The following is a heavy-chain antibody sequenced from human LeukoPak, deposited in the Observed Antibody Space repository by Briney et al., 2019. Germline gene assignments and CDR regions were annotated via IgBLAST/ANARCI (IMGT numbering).Heavy chain of an antibody. CDR2: ISYDGSNK. Sequence: QPGGSLRLSCAASGFTFSSYAMHWVRQAPGKGLEWVAVISYDGSNKYYADSVKGRFTISRDNSKNTLYLQMNSLRAEDTAVYYCAREPFWDSWGLFDPWGQGTLVTVSS. V-gene: IGHV3-30*04. J-gene: IGHJ5*02. D-gene: IGHD2-15*01. CDR1: GFTFSSYA. CDR3: AREPFWDSWGLFDP.